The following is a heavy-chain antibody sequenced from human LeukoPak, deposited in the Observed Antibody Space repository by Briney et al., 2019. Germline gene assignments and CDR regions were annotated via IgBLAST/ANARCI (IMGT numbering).Heavy chain of an antibody. D-gene: IGHD4-17*01. CDR1: GGSISSYY. J-gene: IGHJ5*02. CDR2: IYYSGST. CDR3: ARAVENDYGDYWFDP. V-gene: IGHV4-59*01. Sequence: SETLSLTCTVSGGSISSYYWSWIRQPPGKGLEWIGYIYYSGSTNYNPSLKSRVTISVDTSKNQFSLKLSSVTATDTAVYYCARAVENDYGDYWFDPWGQGTLVTVSS.